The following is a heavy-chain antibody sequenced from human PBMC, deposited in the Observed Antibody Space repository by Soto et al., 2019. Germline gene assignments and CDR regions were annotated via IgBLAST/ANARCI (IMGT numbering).Heavy chain of an antibody. V-gene: IGHV3-49*03. CDR1: GFTFGDYA. J-gene: IGHJ6*03. CDR3: TRERITIFGVVSPARVYYYMDV. CDR2: IRSKAYGGTT. Sequence: EVQLVESGGGLVQPGRSLRLSCTASGFTFGDYAMSWFRQAPGKGLEWVGFIRSKAYGGTTEYAASVRGRFTISRDDSKSIAYLLMNSLKTEDTAVYYCTRERITIFGVVSPARVYYYMDVWGKGTTVTVSS. D-gene: IGHD3-3*01.